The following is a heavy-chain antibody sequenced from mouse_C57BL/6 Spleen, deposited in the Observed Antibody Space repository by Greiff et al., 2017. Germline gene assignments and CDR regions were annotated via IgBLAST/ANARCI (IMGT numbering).Heavy chain of an antibody. CDR3: ARDGLTGNYFDY. D-gene: IGHD4-1*01. Sequence: EVQLVESEGGLVQPGSSMKLSCTASGFTFSDYYMAWVRQVPEKGLEWVANINYDGSSTYYLDSLKSRFIISRDNAKNILYLQMSSLKSEDTATYYCARDGLTGNYFDYWGQGTTLTVSS. CDR1: GFTFSDYY. V-gene: IGHV5-16*01. CDR2: INYDGSST. J-gene: IGHJ2*01.